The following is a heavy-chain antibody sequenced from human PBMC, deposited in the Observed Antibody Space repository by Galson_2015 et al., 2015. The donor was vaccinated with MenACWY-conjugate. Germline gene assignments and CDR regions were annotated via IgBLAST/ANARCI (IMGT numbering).Heavy chain of an antibody. CDR2: ITGSDGRT. D-gene: IGHD1-26*01. Sequence: SLRLSCAASGFTFSSCAMSWVRQAPGKGLEWVSGITGSDGRTFYAASVKGRFTISRDNSKNTVYLQMNSLRAEDTAVYFCAGGLGTGSFSELDSWGQGILVTVSS. V-gene: IGHV3-23*01. CDR1: GFTFSSCA. J-gene: IGHJ4*02. CDR3: AGGLGTGSFSELDS.